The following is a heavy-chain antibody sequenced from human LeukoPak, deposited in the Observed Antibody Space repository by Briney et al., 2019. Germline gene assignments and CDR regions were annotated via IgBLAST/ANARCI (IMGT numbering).Heavy chain of an antibody. CDR2: ISSSGSTI. CDR1: GFTFSSYE. CDR3: ARDEEKYQLPDHHHYGMDV. J-gene: IGHJ6*02. V-gene: IGHV3-48*03. D-gene: IGHD2-2*01. Sequence: GGSLRLSCAASGFTFSSYEMNWVRQAPGKGLEWVSYISSSGSTIYYADSVKGRFTISRDNAKNSLYLQMNSLRAEDTAVYYCARDEEKYQLPDHHHYGMDVWGQGTTVTVSS.